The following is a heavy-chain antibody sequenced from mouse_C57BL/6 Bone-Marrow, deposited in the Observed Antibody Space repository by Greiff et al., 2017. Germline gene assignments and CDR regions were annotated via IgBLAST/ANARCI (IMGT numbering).Heavy chain of an antibody. CDR2: IDPSDSDT. D-gene: IGHD2-5*01. Sequence: QVQLQQPGAELVRPGSSVKLSCKASGYTFTSYWMHWVKQRPIQGLDWIGNIDPSDSDTHYNQKFKDKATLTVDKSSSTAYMQLSSLTSEDSAVYDCAMASFYSNYEAYWGQGTLVTVSA. J-gene: IGHJ3*01. CDR3: AMASFYSNYEAY. CDR1: GYTFTSYW. V-gene: IGHV1-52*01.